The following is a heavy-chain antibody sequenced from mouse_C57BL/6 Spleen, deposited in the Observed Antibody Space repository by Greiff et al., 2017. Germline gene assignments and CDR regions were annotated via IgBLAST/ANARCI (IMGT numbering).Heavy chain of an antibody. V-gene: IGHV14-2*01. CDR1: GFNIQDYY. CDR3: ARSAAAQATYYYAMDY. J-gene: IGHJ4*01. D-gene: IGHD3-2*02. Sequence: VQLQQSGAELVKPGASVKLSCTASGFNIQDYYMHWVKQRTEQGLEWIGRIDPEDGETKYAPKFQGKATITADTSSNTAYLQLSSLTSEDTAVYYCARSAAAQATYYYAMDYWGQGTSVTVSS. CDR2: IDPEDGET.